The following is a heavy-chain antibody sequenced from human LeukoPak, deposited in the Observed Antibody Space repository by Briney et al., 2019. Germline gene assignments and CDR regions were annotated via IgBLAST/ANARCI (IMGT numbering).Heavy chain of an antibody. V-gene: IGHV4-34*01. CDR3: ARIPSPPYDYVWGSYRVGAFDI. Sequence: PSETLSLTCAVYGGSFSGYYWSWIRQPPGKGLEWIGEINHSGSTNYNPSLKSRVTISVDTSKNQFSLKLSSVTAADTAVYYCARIPSPPYDYVWGSYRVGAFDIWGRGTMVTVSS. CDR1: GGSFSGYY. D-gene: IGHD3-16*02. J-gene: IGHJ3*02. CDR2: INHSGST.